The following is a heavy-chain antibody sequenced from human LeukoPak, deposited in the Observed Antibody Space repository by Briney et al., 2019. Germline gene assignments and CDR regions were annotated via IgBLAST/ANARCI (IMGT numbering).Heavy chain of an antibody. CDR1: GYTFTGYY. V-gene: IGHV1-2*02. J-gene: IGHJ4*02. Sequence: GASVQVSCKASGYTFTGYYIHGVRQAPGQGLAWMGWINPNSGGTYYAQKLQGRVTMTRDTSISTAYMELNRLTSDDTAVYYCARAGGYSSGWIDYWGQGTLVTVSS. CDR3: ARAGGYSSGWIDY. CDR2: INPNSGGT. D-gene: IGHD6-19*01.